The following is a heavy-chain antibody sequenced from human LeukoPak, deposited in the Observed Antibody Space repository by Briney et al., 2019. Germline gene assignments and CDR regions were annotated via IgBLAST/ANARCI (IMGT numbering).Heavy chain of an antibody. J-gene: IGHJ6*03. V-gene: IGHV1-8*01. D-gene: IGHD7-27*01. CDR2: MNPNSGNT. CDR3: AREGGLGKTGTSYYYMDV. Sequence: ASVKVSCKASGYTFTSYDINWVRQATGQGLEWMGWMNPNSGNTGYAQKFQGRVTITADESTSTAYMELSSLRSEDTAVYYCAREGGLGKTGTSYYYMDVWGKGTTVTVSS. CDR1: GYTFTSYD.